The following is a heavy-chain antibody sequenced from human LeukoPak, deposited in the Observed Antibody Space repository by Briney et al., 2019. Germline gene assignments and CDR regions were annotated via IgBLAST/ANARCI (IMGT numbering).Heavy chain of an antibody. V-gene: IGHV3-43*02. CDR2: ISGDGVST. CDR1: GLPIGDFA. Sequence: PGGSLRLSCVASGLPIGDFAMHWVRQAPGKGLEWVSLISGDGVSTFYADSVKGRFSISRDNSKNSLSPEMNSLRTEDTAMYYCARESGKFDYWGQGTLVAVSS. J-gene: IGHJ4*02. CDR3: ARESGKFDY.